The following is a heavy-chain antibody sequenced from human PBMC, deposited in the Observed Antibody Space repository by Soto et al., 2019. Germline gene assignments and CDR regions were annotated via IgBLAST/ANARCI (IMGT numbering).Heavy chain of an antibody. D-gene: IGHD2-2*03. CDR2: IKSKTDGGTT. V-gene: IGHV3-15*07. CDR3: TTEMDIVVVPAANILGYFDY. CDR1: GFTFSNAW. Sequence: GGSLRLSCAASGFTFSNAWMNWVRQAPGKGLEWVGRIKSKTDGGTTDYAAPVKGRFTISRDDSKNTLYLQMNSLKTEDTAVYYCTTEMDIVVVPAANILGYFDYWGQGTLVTVSS. J-gene: IGHJ4*02.